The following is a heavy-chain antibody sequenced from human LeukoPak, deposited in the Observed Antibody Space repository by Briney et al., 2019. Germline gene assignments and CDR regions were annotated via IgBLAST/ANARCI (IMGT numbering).Heavy chain of an antibody. D-gene: IGHD3-22*01. CDR3: ARLKYYDSTGYSPGYYMDV. CDR1: GGSIINYY. V-gene: IGHV4-4*07. J-gene: IGHJ6*03. Sequence: PSETLSLTCTVSGGSIINYYWSWIRQPAGTRLEWVGRIYVTGSTIYNPSLQSRLSMSVDTSKNQFSLRLTSVTAADTAVYYCARLKYYDSTGYSPGYYMDVWGKGITVTVSS. CDR2: IYVTGST.